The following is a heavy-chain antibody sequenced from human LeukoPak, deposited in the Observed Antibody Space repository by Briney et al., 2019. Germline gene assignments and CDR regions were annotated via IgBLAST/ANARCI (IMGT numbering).Heavy chain of an antibody. CDR3: ARVGLVSRVAEDY. D-gene: IGHD6-19*01. CDR2: IIPILGIA. J-gene: IGHJ4*02. V-gene: IGHV1-69*04. CDR1: GGTFSSYA. Sequence: SVKVSCKASGGTFSSYAISWVRQAPGQGLEWMGRIIPILGIANYAQKFQGRVTMTRDTSTSTVYMELSSLRSEDTAVYYCARVGLVSRVAEDYWGQGTLVTVSS.